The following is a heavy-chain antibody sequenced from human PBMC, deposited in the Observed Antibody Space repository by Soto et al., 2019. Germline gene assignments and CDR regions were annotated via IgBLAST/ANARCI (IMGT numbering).Heavy chain of an antibody. CDR2: IYYSGST. CDR3: ARGLAVNIVATITD. D-gene: IGHD5-12*01. V-gene: IGHV4-31*03. Sequence: QVQLQESGPGLVKPSQTLSLTCTVSGGSISSGGYYWSWIRQHPEKGLEWIGYIYYSGSTYYNPYLKSRVTTSVDTSKNQFSLKLSSVTAADTAVYYCARGLAVNIVATITDWGQGTLVTVSS. J-gene: IGHJ4*02. CDR1: GGSISSGGYY.